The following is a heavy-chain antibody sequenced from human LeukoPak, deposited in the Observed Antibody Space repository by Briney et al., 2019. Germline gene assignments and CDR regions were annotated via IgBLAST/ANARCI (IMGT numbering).Heavy chain of an antibody. CDR1: GFTFDDYG. J-gene: IGHJ6*04. CDR2: INWNGGST. CDR3: AELGITMIGGV. V-gene: IGHV3-20*04. Sequence: GGSLSLFCAPSGFTFDDYGMSWARQAPGKGLECVSGINWNGGSTGYADSVKGRFTISRDNAKNSLYLQMNSLRAEDTAVYYCAELGITMIGGVWGKGTTVTIPS. D-gene: IGHD3-10*02.